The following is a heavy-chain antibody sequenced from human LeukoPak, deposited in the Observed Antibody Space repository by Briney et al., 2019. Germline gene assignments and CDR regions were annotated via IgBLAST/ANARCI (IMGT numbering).Heavy chain of an antibody. CDR3: ARRQNGKLRGAFDI. D-gene: IGHD4-17*01. CDR2: IIPIFGTA. J-gene: IGHJ3*02. CDR1: GGTFSSYA. V-gene: IGHV1-69*01. Sequence: ASVKVSCKASGGTFSSYAISWVRQAPGQGLEWMGGIIPIFGTANYAQKFQGRVTITADESTSTAYMELSSLRSEDTAVYYCARRQNGKLRGAFDIWGQGTMVTVSS.